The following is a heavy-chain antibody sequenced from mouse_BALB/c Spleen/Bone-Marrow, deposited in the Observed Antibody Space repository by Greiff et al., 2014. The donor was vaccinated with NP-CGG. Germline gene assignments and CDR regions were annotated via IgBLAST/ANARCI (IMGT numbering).Heavy chain of an antibody. CDR1: GYTFTSYY. CDR2: IYPGDGST. CDR3: ARKENWAYAMDY. Sequence: VKVVESGPELVKPGASVKMSCKASGYTFTSYYIHWVKQRPGQGLEWIGWIYPGDGSTKYNEKFKGKTTLTADKSSSTAYMLLSSLTSEDSAIYFCARKENWAYAMDYWGQGTSVTVSS. J-gene: IGHJ4*01. D-gene: IGHD4-1*01. V-gene: IGHV1S56*01.